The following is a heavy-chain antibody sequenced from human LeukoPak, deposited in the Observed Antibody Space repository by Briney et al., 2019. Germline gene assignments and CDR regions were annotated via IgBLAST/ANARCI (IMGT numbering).Heavy chain of an antibody. CDR3: TRYSGRTDY. J-gene: IGHJ4*02. V-gene: IGHV3-49*03. CDR2: IRSKTFGGTT. CDR1: GFTFGTYA. Sequence: GGSLRLSCTSSGFTFGTYAVSWFRQAPGKGLEWVAFIRSKTFGGTTEYAASVKGRFTISRDDSKSIAYLQMNSLKTEDTAVYYCTRYSGRTDYWGQGALVSVSS. D-gene: IGHD5-18*01.